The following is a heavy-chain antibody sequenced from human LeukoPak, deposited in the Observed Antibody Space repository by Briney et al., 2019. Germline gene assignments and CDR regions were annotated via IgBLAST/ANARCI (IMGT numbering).Heavy chain of an antibody. V-gene: IGHV3-21*01. CDR2: ISSSSSYI. J-gene: IGHJ4*02. Sequence: PGGSLRLSCAASGFTFSSYSMNWVRQAPGKGLEWVSSISSSSSYIYYADSVKGRFTISRDNAKNAVYLQMNSLRAEDTAVYYCARGIWFGELGDYFDYWGQGTLVTVSS. CDR3: ARGIWFGELGDYFDY. D-gene: IGHD3-10*01. CDR1: GFTFSSYS.